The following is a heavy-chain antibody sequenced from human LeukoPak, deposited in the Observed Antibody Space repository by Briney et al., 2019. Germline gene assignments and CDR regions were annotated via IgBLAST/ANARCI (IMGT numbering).Heavy chain of an antibody. Sequence: NPGGSLRLSCAASGFTFGDYYMSWIRQAPGKGLEWVSYISSSSSYTNYADSVKGRFTISRDNAKNSLYLQMNSLRAEDTAVYYCARMMQWLDPFDYWGQGTLVTVSS. CDR2: ISSSSSYT. J-gene: IGHJ4*02. D-gene: IGHD6-19*01. CDR1: GFTFGDYY. CDR3: ARMMQWLDPFDY. V-gene: IGHV3-11*06.